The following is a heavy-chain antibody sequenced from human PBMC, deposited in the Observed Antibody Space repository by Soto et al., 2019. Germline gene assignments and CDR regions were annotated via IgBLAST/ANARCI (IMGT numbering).Heavy chain of an antibody. J-gene: IGHJ4*02. CDR3: ARDWCTGFYRLDS. D-gene: IGHD6-19*01. CDR2: IYHSGST. CDR1: GYSISTGIN. V-gene: IGHV4-38-2*02. Sequence: SETLSVTCAVSGYSISTGINWAWIRQPPGKGLEWIGSIYHSGSTYYNLSLKSRVTISSDASKNQISLKLSSVTAADTALYYCARDWCTGFYRLDSWGQGTPVTVSS.